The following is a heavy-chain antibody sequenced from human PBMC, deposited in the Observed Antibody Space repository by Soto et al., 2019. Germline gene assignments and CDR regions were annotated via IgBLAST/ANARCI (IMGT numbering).Heavy chain of an antibody. CDR1: GFTFGDYA. Sequence: GGSLRLSCTTSGFTFGDYAMGWFRQAPGKGLEWVSFIRAKAYGGATAYAASVRGRFTISRDDSRNIAYLQMDSLITEDTGVYYCSKDLISRAAAFDSWGQGTPVTVSS. D-gene: IGHD6-25*01. CDR2: IRAKAYGGAT. J-gene: IGHJ4*02. V-gene: IGHV3-49*03. CDR3: SKDLISRAAAFDS.